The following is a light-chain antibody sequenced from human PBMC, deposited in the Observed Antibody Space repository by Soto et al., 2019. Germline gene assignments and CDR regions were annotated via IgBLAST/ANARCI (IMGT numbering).Light chain of an antibody. CDR1: QNVSSN. CDR3: QKYNNWPRT. Sequence: EIVMTQSPATLSVAPGERATLAYMASQNVSSNLDWYQQKPGQAPRLLIYGASTRVTGIPARFSGSGSGTAFTLTISSLQSEDFAVYYCQKYNNWPRTFGQGKKVEIK. V-gene: IGKV3-15*01. CDR2: GAS. J-gene: IGKJ1*01.